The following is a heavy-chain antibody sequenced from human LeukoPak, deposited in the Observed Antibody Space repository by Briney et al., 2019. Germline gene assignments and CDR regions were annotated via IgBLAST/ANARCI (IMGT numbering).Heavy chain of an antibody. J-gene: IGHJ6*03. D-gene: IGHD4-17*01. Sequence: PSETLSLTCTVSGGSISSYYWSWIRQPPGKGLEWIGHIYDSGSTNYNPSLKSRVTISVDTSKNQFSLKLSSVTAADTAVYYCARANPIRVTTDYYYYLDVWGKGTTVTVSS. CDR2: IYDSGST. V-gene: IGHV4-59*12. CDR1: GGSISSYY. CDR3: ARANPIRVTTDYYYYLDV.